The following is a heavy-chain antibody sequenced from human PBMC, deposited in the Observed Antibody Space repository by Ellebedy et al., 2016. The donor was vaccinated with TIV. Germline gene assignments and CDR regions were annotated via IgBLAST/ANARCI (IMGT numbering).Heavy chain of an antibody. V-gene: IGHV3-66*01. CDR2: IYSGGNT. CDR1: GFTVSSNY. J-gene: IGHJ4*02. D-gene: IGHD4-17*01. Sequence: GGSLRLSCAASGFTVSSNYMSWVRQAPGKGLEWVSVIYSGGNTYYADSVKGRFTISRDNSKNTLYLQMNSLRVEDTAVYYCARWPSGDAPLDYWGQGTLVTVSS. CDR3: ARWPSGDAPLDY.